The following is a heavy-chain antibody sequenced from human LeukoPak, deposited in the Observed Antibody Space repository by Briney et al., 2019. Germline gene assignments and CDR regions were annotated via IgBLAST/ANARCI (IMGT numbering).Heavy chain of an antibody. Sequence: ASVKVSCKASGYTFTGYYMHWVRQAPGQGLEWMGWNNPNSGGTNYAQKFQGRVTMTRDTPISTAYMELSRLRSDDTAVYYCARVIGSSWYDFDYWGQGTLVTVSS. D-gene: IGHD6-13*01. J-gene: IGHJ4*02. V-gene: IGHV1-2*02. CDR1: GYTFTGYY. CDR3: ARVIGSSWYDFDY. CDR2: NNPNSGGT.